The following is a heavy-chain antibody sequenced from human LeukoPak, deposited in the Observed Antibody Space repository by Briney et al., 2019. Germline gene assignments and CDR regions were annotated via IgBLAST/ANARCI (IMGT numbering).Heavy chain of an antibody. D-gene: IGHD6-19*01. CDR3: ASDYGVAGDY. J-gene: IGHJ4*02. CDR1: GLTFSSYS. V-gene: IGHV3-21*01. Sequence: PGGSLRLSCAASGLTFSSYSMNWVRQAPGKGLEWVSSISSSSSYIYYADSVKGRFTISRDNAKNSLYLQMNSLRAEDTAVYYCASDYGVAGDYWGQGTLVTVSS. CDR2: ISSSSSYI.